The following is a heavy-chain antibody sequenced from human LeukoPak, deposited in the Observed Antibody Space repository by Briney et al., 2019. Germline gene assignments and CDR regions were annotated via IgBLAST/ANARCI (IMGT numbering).Heavy chain of an antibody. V-gene: IGHV4-39*01. CDR2: IYSSGSS. CDR3: ATRYGSGTYPRYYFDS. J-gene: IGHJ4*02. D-gene: IGHD3-10*01. Sequence: SETLSLTCTVSGGSISSSSYHWCWIRQPPGKGLEWIGTIYSSGSSYYNPSLKSRLTISVDTSRNQFSLQLSSVTASDTAVYYCATRYGSGTYPRYYFDSWGQGTLVTVSS. CDR1: GGSISSSSYH.